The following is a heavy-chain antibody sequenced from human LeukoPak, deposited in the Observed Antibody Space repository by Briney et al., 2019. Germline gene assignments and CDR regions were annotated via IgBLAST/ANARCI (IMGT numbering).Heavy chain of an antibody. Sequence: SETLSLTCTVSGGSISSYYWSWIRQPPGKGLEWVGYVYYSGSTNYNPSLKSRVTMSVDASKNQFSLKLNSVTAEDTAVYYCAREYYDSSGLDYWGQGTLVTVSS. CDR1: GGSISSYY. D-gene: IGHD3-22*01. CDR3: AREYYDSSGLDY. J-gene: IGHJ4*02. CDR2: VYYSGST. V-gene: IGHV4-59*01.